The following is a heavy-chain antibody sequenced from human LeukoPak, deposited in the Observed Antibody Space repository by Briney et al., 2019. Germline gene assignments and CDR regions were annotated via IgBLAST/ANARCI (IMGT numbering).Heavy chain of an antibody. CDR3: AREDNSPLRPGIAAAVGVFDY. CDR1: GVTFSSNTL. V-gene: IGHV4-4*02. D-gene: IGHD6-13*01. CDR2: SCNSGST. Sequence: SETLSLTCAASGVTFSSNTLSSLVRPPAGKLQEWSGVSCNSGSTNYNPSLKSRVTISGDTSKNQFSLKLSSVTAADTAVYYCAREDNSPLRPGIAAAVGVFDYWGQGTLVTVSS. J-gene: IGHJ4*02.